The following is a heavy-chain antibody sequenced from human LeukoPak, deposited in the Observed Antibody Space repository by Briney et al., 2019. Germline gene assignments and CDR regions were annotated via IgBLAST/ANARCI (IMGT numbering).Heavy chain of an antibody. Sequence: GSSVKVSCKASGGTFSSYAISWVRQAPGQGLEWMGRINPNSGGTNYAQKFQGRVTMTRDTSISTAYMELSRLRSDDTAVYYCARSLTYYYDSSGYYPPRYWGQGTLVTVSS. D-gene: IGHD3-22*01. CDR3: ARSLTYYYDSSGYYPPRY. CDR1: GGTFSSYA. V-gene: IGHV1-2*06. CDR2: INPNSGGT. J-gene: IGHJ4*02.